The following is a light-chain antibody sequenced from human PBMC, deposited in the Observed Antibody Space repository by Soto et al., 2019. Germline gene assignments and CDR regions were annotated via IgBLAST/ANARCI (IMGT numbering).Light chain of an antibody. CDR1: SSDVGAYNY. CDR2: EVS. J-gene: IGLJ2*01. CDR3: SSYTSINTLV. Sequence: QSVLTQPASVSGSPGQSITISCTGTSSDVGAYNYVSWYQQHPGKAPKLMIFEVSDRPSGVSNRFSGSKSGNTASLTISGLQAEDEADYYCSSYTSINTLVFGGGTKLTVL. V-gene: IGLV2-14*01.